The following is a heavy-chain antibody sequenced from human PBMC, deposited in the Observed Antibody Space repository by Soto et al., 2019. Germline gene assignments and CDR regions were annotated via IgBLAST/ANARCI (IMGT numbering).Heavy chain of an antibody. V-gene: IGHV1-69*13. Sequence: SVKVSCKASGGTFSSYAISWVRQAPGQGLEWMGGIIPIFGTANYAQKFQGRVTITADESTSTAYMELSSLRSEDTAVYYCARGTRITIFGAKASYGMDVWGQGTTVTV. CDR1: GGTFSSYA. J-gene: IGHJ6*02. CDR3: ARGTRITIFGAKASYGMDV. D-gene: IGHD3-3*01. CDR2: IIPIFGTA.